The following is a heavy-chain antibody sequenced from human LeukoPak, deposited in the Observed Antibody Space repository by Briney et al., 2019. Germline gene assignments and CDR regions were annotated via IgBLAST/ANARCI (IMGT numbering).Heavy chain of an antibody. CDR3: ARPGSFFDYYFDY. J-gene: IGHJ4*02. D-gene: IGHD3-10*01. CDR1: GFTFSSYA. V-gene: IGHV3-30-3*01. CDR2: ISYDGSNK. Sequence: GGSLRLSCAASGFTFSSYAMPWVRQAPGKGLEWVAVISYDGSNKYYADSVKGRFTISRDNSKNTLYLQMNSLRAEDTAVYYCARPGSFFDYYFDYWGQGTLVTVSS.